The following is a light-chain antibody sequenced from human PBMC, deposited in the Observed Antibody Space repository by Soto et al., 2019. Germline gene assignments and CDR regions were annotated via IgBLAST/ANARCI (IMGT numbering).Light chain of an antibody. CDR1: QSIRNNY. V-gene: IGKV3-20*01. Sequence: EIVLTQSPGTLSLSPGERATLSCRASQSIRNNYLAWYQQKAGQAPRLLINGASSRATGIPDRFSGSGSGTDFTLTISRLEPEDIAVYYCQQYGRSPGTFGQGTKVEIK. CDR2: GAS. J-gene: IGKJ1*01. CDR3: QQYGRSPGT.